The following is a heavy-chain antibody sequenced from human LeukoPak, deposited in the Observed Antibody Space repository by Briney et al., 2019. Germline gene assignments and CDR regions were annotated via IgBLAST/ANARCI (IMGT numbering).Heavy chain of an antibody. CDR2: IYYSGST. CDR1: GGSISSSSYY. Sequence: SETLSLTCTVSGGSISSSSYYWGWIRQPPGKGLEWIGSIYYSGSTYYNPSLKSRVTISVGTSKNQFSLKLSSVTAADTAVYYCARQVLHRGQWFGEFRHGMDVWGQGTTVTVSS. J-gene: IGHJ6*02. CDR3: ARQVLHRGQWFGEFRHGMDV. V-gene: IGHV4-39*07. D-gene: IGHD3-10*01.